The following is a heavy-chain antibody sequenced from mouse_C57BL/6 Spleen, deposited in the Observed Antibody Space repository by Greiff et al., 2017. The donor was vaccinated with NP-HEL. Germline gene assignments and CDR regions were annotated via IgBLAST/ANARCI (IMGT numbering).Heavy chain of an antibody. Sequence: EVKVEESGGGLVKPGGSLKLSCAASGFTFSDYGMHWVRQAPEKGLEWVAYISSGSSTIYYADTVKGRFTISRDNAKNTLFLQMTSLRSEDTAMYYCARTTTVVGAMDYWGQGTSVTVSS. CDR3: ARTTTVVGAMDY. J-gene: IGHJ4*01. V-gene: IGHV5-17*01. CDR2: ISSGSSTI. D-gene: IGHD1-1*01. CDR1: GFTFSDYG.